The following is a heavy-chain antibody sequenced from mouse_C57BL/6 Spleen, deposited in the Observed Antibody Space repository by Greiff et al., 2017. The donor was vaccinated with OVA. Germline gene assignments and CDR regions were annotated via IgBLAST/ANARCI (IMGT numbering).Heavy chain of an antibody. Sequence: QVQLQQPGAELVKPGASVKLSCKASGYTFTSYWMQWVKQRPGRGLEWIGRIDPNSGGTKYNEQFKSKATLTGDKPSSTAYRQLSCLTSEDSAVYYCARGGTTVVVDYWGQGTTLTVSS. V-gene: IGHV1-72*01. CDR3: ARGGTTVVVDY. J-gene: IGHJ2*01. D-gene: IGHD1-1*01. CDR2: IDPNSGGT. CDR1: GYTFTSYW.